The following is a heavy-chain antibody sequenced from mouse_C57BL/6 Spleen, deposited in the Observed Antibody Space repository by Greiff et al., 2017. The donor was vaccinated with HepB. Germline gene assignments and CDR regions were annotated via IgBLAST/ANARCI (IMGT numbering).Heavy chain of an antibody. D-gene: IGHD4-1*01. Sequence: DVQLVESGEGLVKPGGSLKLSCAASGFTFSSYAMSWVRQTPEKRLEWVAYISSGGDYIYYADTVKGRFTISRDNARNTLYLQMSSLKSEDTAMYYCTRDPLTGSGYFDYWGQGTTLTVSS. V-gene: IGHV5-9-1*02. CDR3: TRDPLTGSGYFDY. CDR1: GFTFSSYA. J-gene: IGHJ2*01. CDR2: ISSGGDYI.